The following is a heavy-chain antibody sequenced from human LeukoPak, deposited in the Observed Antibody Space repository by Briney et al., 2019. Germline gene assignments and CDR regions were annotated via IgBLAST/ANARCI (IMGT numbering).Heavy chain of an antibody. Sequence: GESLKISCKGSGYSFTSYWIGWVRQMPGKGLEWMGIIYPGDSDTRYSPSFQGQVTISADKSISTAYLQWSSLKASDTAMYYCARLIVGTAMVIPPDYWGQGTLVTVSS. CDR2: IYPGDSDT. V-gene: IGHV5-51*01. CDR3: ARLIVGTAMVIPPDY. CDR1: GYSFTSYW. D-gene: IGHD5-18*01. J-gene: IGHJ4*02.